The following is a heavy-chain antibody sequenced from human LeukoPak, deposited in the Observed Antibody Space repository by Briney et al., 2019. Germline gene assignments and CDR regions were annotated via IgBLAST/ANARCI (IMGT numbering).Heavy chain of an antibody. CDR1: GGSISSYY. D-gene: IGHD4-23*01. V-gene: IGHV4-4*07. CDR3: ARDAETHSPSFDP. Sequence: PSETLSLTCTVSGGSISSYYWSWIRQPAGKGLEWIGRISASGSTNYNPSLKSRVTLSVDTSKNQFSLNLSSVTAADTAVYYCARDAETHSPSFDPWGQGTPVTVSS. J-gene: IGHJ5*02. CDR2: ISASGST.